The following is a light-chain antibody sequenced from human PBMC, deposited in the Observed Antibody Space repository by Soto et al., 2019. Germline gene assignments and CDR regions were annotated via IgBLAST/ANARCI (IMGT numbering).Light chain of an antibody. CDR3: QLWDSNSDHVV. Sequence: SYELTQPPSVSAAPGQTARITCGGTNIGRKSVHWYQRKPGQAPVVVVYDDRDRPSGIPERFSGSNSGNTAALTISRVEAGDEADYYCQLWDSNSDHVVFGGGTKVTVL. CDR1: NIGRKS. CDR2: DDR. J-gene: IGLJ2*01. V-gene: IGLV3-21*02.